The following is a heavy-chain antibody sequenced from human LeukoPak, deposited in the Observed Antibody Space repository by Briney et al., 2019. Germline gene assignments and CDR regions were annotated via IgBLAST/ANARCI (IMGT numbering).Heavy chain of an antibody. CDR2: IYYSGST. J-gene: IGHJ4*02. Sequence: SQTLSLTCTVSGGSISSGDYYWSWIRQPPGKGLEWIVYIYYSGSTYYNPSLKSRVTISVDTSKNQFSLKLSSVTAADTAVYYCARVLAVFGVVIPRYYFDYWGQGTLVTVSS. D-gene: IGHD3-3*01. V-gene: IGHV4-30-4*08. CDR1: GGSISSGDYY. CDR3: ARVLAVFGVVIPRYYFDY.